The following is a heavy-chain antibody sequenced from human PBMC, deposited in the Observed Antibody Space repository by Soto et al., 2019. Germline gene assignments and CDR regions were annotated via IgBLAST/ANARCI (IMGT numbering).Heavy chain of an antibody. V-gene: IGHV3-9*01. CDR1: GFAFDDYV. D-gene: IGHD6-13*01. CDR3: AKGGSAALIAPSGRDNWFDP. J-gene: IGHJ5*02. Sequence: GGSLRVSCAASGFAFDDYVMHWVRQPPGRGLEWVPGITWNGGTIRYVDSVKGRFTISRDNAENSLYLQMNSLRPEDTAVYYCAKGGSAALIAPSGRDNWFDPRGQGTQVTVSS. CDR2: ITWNGGTI.